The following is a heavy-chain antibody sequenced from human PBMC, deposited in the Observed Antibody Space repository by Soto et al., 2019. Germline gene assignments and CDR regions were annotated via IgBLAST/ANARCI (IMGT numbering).Heavy chain of an antibody. CDR1: GFTFNLYG. J-gene: IGHJ4*01. CDR2: IAKDGSDI. V-gene: IGHV3-30*18. CDR3: AKAAAYDSSGYYYYFEY. Sequence: GGSLRLSCAASGFTFNLYGMHWVRQAPGKGLEWVAAIAKDGSDIHYIDSVKGRFTISRDNSENTLYLQMNSLRGDDSAVYYCAKAAAYDSSGYYYYFEYWGHGTLVTVSS. D-gene: IGHD3-22*01.